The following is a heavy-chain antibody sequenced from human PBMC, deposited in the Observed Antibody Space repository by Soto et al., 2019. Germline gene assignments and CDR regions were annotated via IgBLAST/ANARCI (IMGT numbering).Heavy chain of an antibody. CDR1: GFTFSSYA. CDR2: ISYDGSNK. CDR3: ATSPGWLESRIWNSDDY. Sequence: GGSLRLSCAASGFTFSSYAMQWVRQAPGKGLEWVAVISYDGSNKYYADSVKGRFTNSRDNSKNTRYLQMNSLRAEDTAVYYCATSPGWLESRIWNSDDYWGQGTLVTV. D-gene: IGHD3-3*01. V-gene: IGHV3-30-3*01. J-gene: IGHJ4*02.